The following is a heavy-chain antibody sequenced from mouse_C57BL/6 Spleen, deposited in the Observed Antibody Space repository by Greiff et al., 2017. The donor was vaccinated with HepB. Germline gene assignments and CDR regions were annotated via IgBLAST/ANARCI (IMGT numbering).Heavy chain of an antibody. CDR3: TTRTTVVATYDV. CDR1: GFNIKDDY. J-gene: IGHJ1*03. V-gene: IGHV14-4*01. CDR2: IDPENGDT. Sequence: EVQLQQSGAELVRPGASVKLSCTASGFNIKDDYMHWVKQRPEQGLEWIGWIDPENGDTEYASKFQGQATITADTSSNTAYLQLSSLTSEDTAVYYCTTRTTVVATYDVWGTGTTVTVSS. D-gene: IGHD1-1*01.